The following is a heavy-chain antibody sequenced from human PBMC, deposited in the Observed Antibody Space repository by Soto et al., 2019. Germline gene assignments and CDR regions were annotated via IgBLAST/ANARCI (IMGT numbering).Heavy chain of an antibody. Sequence: GESLKISCKGSGYSFTSYWISWVRQMPGKGLEWMGRIDPSDSYTNYSPSFQGHVTISADNSISTAYLHWSSLRASDTALYFCARVHKSWFVSWAQGTMVTVSS. CDR1: GYSFTSYW. CDR3: ARVHKSWFVS. V-gene: IGHV5-10-1*01. CDR2: IDPSDSYT. J-gene: IGHJ5*01.